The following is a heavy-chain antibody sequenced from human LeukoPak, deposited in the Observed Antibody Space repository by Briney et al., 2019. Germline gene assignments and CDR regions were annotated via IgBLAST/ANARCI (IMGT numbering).Heavy chain of an antibody. CDR1: GGSVNIQY. CDR3: ARLLRIAAAGAYSYHSLDV. CDR2: VSYCGAS. V-gene: IGHV4-59*02. J-gene: IGHJ6*02. D-gene: IGHD6-13*01. Sequence: SETLSLTCTVSGGSVNIQYWSWIRQPPGKGLEWIGFVSYCGASEYNPSLKSRVTISVDTSNNQFSLKLTSVTAVDTAVYYCARLLRIAAAGAYSYHSLDVWGHGTTVTVSS.